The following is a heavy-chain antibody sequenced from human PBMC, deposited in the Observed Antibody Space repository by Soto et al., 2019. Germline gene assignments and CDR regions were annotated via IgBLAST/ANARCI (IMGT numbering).Heavy chain of an antibody. CDR3: ARDLVYYDRSGEQSRNWFDP. CDR1: GYTFTSYY. D-gene: IGHD3-22*01. V-gene: IGHV1-46*01. CDR2: INPSGGST. J-gene: IGHJ5*02. Sequence: ASVKVSCKASGYTFTSYYMHWVRQAPGQGLEWMGIINPSGGSTSYAQKFQGKVTMTRDTSTSTVYMELSSLRSEDTAVYYCARDLVYYDRSGEQSRNWFDPWGQGTLVTVS.